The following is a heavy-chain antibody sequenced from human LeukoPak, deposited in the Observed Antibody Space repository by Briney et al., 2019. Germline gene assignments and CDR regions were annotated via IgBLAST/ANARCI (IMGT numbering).Heavy chain of an antibody. J-gene: IGHJ4*02. V-gene: IGHV3-33*01. D-gene: IGHD6-13*01. CDR1: GFTFSSYG. Sequence: QPGGSLRLSCAASGFTFSSYGMHWVRQAPGKGLEWVAVIWYDGSNKYYADSVKGRFTISRDNSKNTLYLQMNSLRAEDTAVYYCARVLYSSSWYYGPLDYWGQGTLVTVSS. CDR2: IWYDGSNK. CDR3: ARVLYSSSWYYGPLDY.